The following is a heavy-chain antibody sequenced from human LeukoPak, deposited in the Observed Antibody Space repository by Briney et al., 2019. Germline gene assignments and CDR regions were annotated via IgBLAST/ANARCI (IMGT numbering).Heavy chain of an antibody. CDR3: VRDGFGEGYNSRQFDP. D-gene: IGHD5-24*01. J-gene: IGHJ5*02. V-gene: IGHV1-69*05. Sequence: SVKVSCKASGGIYSSYTISWVRQAPGQGLEWMGGIIPVFSTTNLAQKFQGRLKISMDESTSTAYMQLSSLRYDDTAMYYCVRDGFGEGYNSRQFDPWGQGTLVTVST. CDR2: IIPVFSTT. CDR1: GGIYSSYT.